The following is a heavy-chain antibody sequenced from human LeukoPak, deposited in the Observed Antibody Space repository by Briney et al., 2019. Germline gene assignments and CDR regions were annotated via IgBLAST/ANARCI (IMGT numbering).Heavy chain of an antibody. V-gene: IGHV4-59*01. CDR1: GCSISSYY. CDR3: AKYDSSNYPSGIDY. D-gene: IGHD4-11*01. Sequence: TETLSLACTVSGCSISSYYWSWIRQPPGKGLEWIGYIYYSGSTNYNPSLKSRVTISVDTSKNQFSLKLSSVTAADTAVYYCAKYDSSNYPSGIDYWGQGTLVTVSS. J-gene: IGHJ4*02. CDR2: IYYSGST.